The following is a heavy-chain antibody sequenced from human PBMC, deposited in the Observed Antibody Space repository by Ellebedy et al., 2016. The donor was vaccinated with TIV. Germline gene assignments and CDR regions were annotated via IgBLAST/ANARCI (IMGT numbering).Heavy chain of an antibody. V-gene: IGHV3-7*01. CDR2: INPDGSAK. Sequence: GGSLRLXCAASGFTFSNYWMNWVRQAPGKGLEWVANINPDGSAKSYVDSVKGRFTISRDNTKKSLSLRMDSLRVEDTAVYYCTRTPYSSGWNWGQGTLVTVSS. CDR1: GFTFSNYW. D-gene: IGHD6-19*01. CDR3: TRTPYSSGWN. J-gene: IGHJ4*02.